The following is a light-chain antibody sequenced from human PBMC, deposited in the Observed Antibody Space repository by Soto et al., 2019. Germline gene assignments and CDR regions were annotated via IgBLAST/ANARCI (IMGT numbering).Light chain of an antibody. CDR2: DVS. V-gene: IGLV2-14*01. Sequence: QSALTQPASLSGAPGQSITISCTGTSSVVGGYNYVSWYQQSPGKAPKLMIYDVSTRPSGVSYRFSGSKSGNTASLTISGLQAEDEADYYCSSYTRSSTLVFGSGTKVTVL. CDR3: SSYTRSSTLV. CDR1: SSVVGGYNY. J-gene: IGLJ1*01.